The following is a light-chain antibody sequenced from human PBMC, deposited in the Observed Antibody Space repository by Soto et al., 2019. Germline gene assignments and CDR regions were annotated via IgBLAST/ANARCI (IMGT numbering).Light chain of an antibody. J-gene: IGKJ5*01. CDR1: QDIRKY. Sequence: DIQMTQSPSSLSASLGDIFTMTGQATQDIRKYLNWYQQKPGKAPKLLIYDASSLETGVPSRFSGSGSGTDFTLTISSLQPEDFATYYCQQYDNLPLIFGQGTRLEIK. V-gene: IGKV1-33*01. CDR3: QQYDNLPLI. CDR2: DAS.